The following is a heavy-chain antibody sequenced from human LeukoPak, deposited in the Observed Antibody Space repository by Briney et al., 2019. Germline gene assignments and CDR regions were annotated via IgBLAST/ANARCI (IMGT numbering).Heavy chain of an antibody. CDR1: GGTFSSYA. Sequence: ASVKVSCKASGGTFSSYAISWVRQAPGQGLEWMGRIIPIFGTANYAQKFQGRVTITTDESTSTAYMELSSLRSEDTAVYYCARDSSYCSGGSCYNFEWRLNYWGQGTLVTVSS. V-gene: IGHV1-69*05. J-gene: IGHJ4*02. D-gene: IGHD2-15*01. CDR2: IIPIFGTA. CDR3: ARDSSYCSGGSCYNFEWRLNY.